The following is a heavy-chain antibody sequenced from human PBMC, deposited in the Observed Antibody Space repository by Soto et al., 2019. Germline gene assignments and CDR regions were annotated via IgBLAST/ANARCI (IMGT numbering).Heavy chain of an antibody. J-gene: IGHJ4*02. CDR3: ARGKPGSGSYVFDY. D-gene: IGHD3-10*01. V-gene: IGHV4-34*01. CDR2: INHSGST. Sequence: PSETLSLTCAVYGGSFSGYYWSWIRQPPGKGLEWIGEINHSGSTNYNPSLKSRVTISVDTSKNQFSLKLSSVTAADTAVYYCARGKPGSGSYVFDYWGQGTLVTVSS. CDR1: GGSFSGYY.